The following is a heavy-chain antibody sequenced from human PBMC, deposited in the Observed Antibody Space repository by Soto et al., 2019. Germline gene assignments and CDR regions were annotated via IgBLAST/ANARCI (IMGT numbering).Heavy chain of an antibody. CDR1: GGSISFYN. CDR3: AKGDSTTHGDSFDI. D-gene: IGHD6-13*01. V-gene: IGHV4-59*01. J-gene: IGHJ3*02. Sequence: QVQLQESGPGLVKPSETLSLTCSVSGGSISFYNWNWIRQSPGKGLEWIGYIYHSGRTNYNPSLKSRVTISVDTSKNQFSLQLSSVTAADTAVSYCAKGDSTTHGDSFDIWGQGTMVTVSP. CDR2: IYHSGRT.